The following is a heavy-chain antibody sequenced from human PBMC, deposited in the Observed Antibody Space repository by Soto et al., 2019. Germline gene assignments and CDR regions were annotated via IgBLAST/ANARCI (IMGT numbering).Heavy chain of an antibody. Sequence: SGKVSCKASGVSFISYTFTWVRQAPGQGLEWMGRIIPIQGRANFALKLQDRVTITADRSTKTVYMELRSLRPEDTAVYYCAKSLLFVDHAYMDVWGKGTTVTVSS. CDR2: IIPIQGRA. V-gene: IGHV1-69*02. J-gene: IGHJ6*03. D-gene: IGHD2-21*01. CDR3: AKSLLFVDHAYMDV. CDR1: GVSFISYT.